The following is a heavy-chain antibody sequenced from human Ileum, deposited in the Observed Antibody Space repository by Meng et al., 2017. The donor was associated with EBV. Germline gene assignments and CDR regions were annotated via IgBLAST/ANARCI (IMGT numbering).Heavy chain of an antibody. J-gene: IGHJ4*02. V-gene: IGHV4-4*02. Sequence: VPLQESGPGPVKPSATLSLTWAVSGASISSTNWWSGVRQPPGKGLEWIGDIYHSGSNNYNPSLKSRVTISIDASKNQFSLKVTSVTAADTAMYYCANRRPASGPLGDYWGQGTLVTVSS. D-gene: IGHD2-2*01. CDR3: ANRRPASGPLGDY. CDR1: GASISSTNW. CDR2: IYHSGSN.